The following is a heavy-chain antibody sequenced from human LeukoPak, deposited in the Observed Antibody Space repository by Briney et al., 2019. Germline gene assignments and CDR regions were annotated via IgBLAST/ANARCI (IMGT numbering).Heavy chain of an antibody. Sequence: ASVTVSCTASGYTFTNYDINWVRQATGQGLEWMGWMNPNSGNTGYAQKFQGRVTMTKNTSISTAYMELSSLRSEDTAVYYCARDNVDIVATIETYYYYYMDVWGKGTTVTISS. CDR3: ARDNVDIVATIETYYYYYMDV. V-gene: IGHV1-8*02. CDR1: GYTFTNYD. J-gene: IGHJ6*03. CDR2: MNPNSGNT. D-gene: IGHD5-12*01.